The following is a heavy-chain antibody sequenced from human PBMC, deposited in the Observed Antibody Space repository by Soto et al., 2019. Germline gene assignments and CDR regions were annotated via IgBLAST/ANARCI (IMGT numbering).Heavy chain of an antibody. Sequence: HPGGSLRLSCAASEFTVITNYMSWVRQAPGKGLEWGAVIYSGGTTYYADSVKGRFTISRDNSKNTLYLQMNSLRADDTAVYYCAKLGGSGSPPWGQGTLVTVSS. CDR1: EFTVITNY. V-gene: IGHV3-53*01. CDR2: IYSGGTT. D-gene: IGHD1-26*01. CDR3: AKLGGSGSPP. J-gene: IGHJ5*02.